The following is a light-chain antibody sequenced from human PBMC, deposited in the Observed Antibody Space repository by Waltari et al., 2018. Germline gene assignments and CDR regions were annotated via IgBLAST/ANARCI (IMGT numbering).Light chain of an antibody. CDR1: QSISNW. CDR2: KAS. Sequence: DIQLTQSPSTLSASVGDRVTSTCRASQSISNWLAWYQQKPGKAPKVLIYKASSLESGVPSRFSGSGSGTEFTLTISSLQPDDFATYYCQQYNSLHSFGQGTKLEIK. CDR3: QQYNSLHS. V-gene: IGKV1-5*03. J-gene: IGKJ2*03.